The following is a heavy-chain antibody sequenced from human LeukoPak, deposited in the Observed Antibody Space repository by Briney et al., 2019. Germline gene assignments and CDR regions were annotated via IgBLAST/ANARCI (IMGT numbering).Heavy chain of an antibody. CDR3: AREVDYGGNFDY. V-gene: IGHV1-69*13. D-gene: IGHD4-23*01. Sequence: GASVKVSCKACGGTFSSYAINCVRQGPGQGLEWMGGIIPIFGTATYAQTYQGRVTITADESTSTAYMELSSLRSEDTAVYYCAREVDYGGNFDYWGQGTLVTVSS. CDR2: IIPIFGTA. J-gene: IGHJ4*02. CDR1: GGTFSSYA.